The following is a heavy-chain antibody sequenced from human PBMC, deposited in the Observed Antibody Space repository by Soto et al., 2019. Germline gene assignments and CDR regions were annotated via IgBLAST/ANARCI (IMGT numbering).Heavy chain of an antibody. V-gene: IGHV1-2*04. CDR2: IHPHSGAT. J-gene: IGHJ5*02. D-gene: IGHD2-8*01. CDR1: GYTFTGNY. Sequence: QVQLVQSGAEVKKPGASVKVSCEATGYTFTGNYLHWVRQAPGQGLEWMGWIHPHSGATKYAQKFQWWVTMTRDTSISTACLDLSSLNSNDTAGYYCLREGVGPTYGWFDPWGQGTLVSVSS. CDR3: LREGVGPTYGWFDP.